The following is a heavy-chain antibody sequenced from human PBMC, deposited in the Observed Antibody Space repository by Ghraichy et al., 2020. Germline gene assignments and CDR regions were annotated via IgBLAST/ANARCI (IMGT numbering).Heavy chain of an antibody. Sequence: GGSLRLSCRGSGFTLSIYEMNWVRQAPGRGLEWISNISGRTSGEYYTDSVRGRFTISKDNAKNSLYLQMNSLRAEDTAVYYCVRGHYADWGLGTLVTVSS. CDR2: ISGRTSGE. CDR3: VRGHYAD. J-gene: IGHJ4*02. V-gene: IGHV3-48*03. CDR1: GFTLSIYE. D-gene: IGHD3-16*01.